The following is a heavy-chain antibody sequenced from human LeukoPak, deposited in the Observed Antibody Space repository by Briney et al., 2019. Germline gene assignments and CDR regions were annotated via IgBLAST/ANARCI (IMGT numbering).Heavy chain of an antibody. Sequence: SETLSLTCTVSGGSISSGSYYWSWIRQPAGKGLEWIGRIYTSGSTYYNPSLKSRVTISVDTSKSQFSLKLSSVTTADTAVYFCARATRQTNYDVLTRYYSGIFDYWGQGTLVTVSS. CDR2: IYTSGST. CDR1: GGSISSGSYY. D-gene: IGHD3-9*01. CDR3: ARATRQTNYDVLTRYYSGIFDY. J-gene: IGHJ4*02. V-gene: IGHV4-61*02.